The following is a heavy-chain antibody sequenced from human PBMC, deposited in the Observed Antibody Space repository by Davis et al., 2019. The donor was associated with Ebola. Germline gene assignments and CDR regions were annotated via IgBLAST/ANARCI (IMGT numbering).Heavy chain of an antibody. V-gene: IGHV3-30*04. J-gene: IGHJ4*02. CDR3: AKDFGFLEWSALDY. Sequence: GGSLRLSCAASGFTFSSYAMHWVRQAPGKGLEWVAVISYDGSNKYYADSVKGRFTISRDNSKNTLYLQMNSLRAEDTAVYYCAKDFGFLEWSALDYWGQGTLVTVSS. CDR1: GFTFSSYA. CDR2: ISYDGSNK. D-gene: IGHD3-3*01.